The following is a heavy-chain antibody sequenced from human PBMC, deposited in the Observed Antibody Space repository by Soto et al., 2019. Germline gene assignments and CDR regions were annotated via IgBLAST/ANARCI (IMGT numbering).Heavy chain of an antibody. V-gene: IGHV4-61*01. D-gene: IGHD6-19*01. Sequence: QVQLQESGPGLVKPSETLSLTCTVSGGSVSSDFYYWSWIRQSPGKGLEWIGYIYNSGSTNYNPSLKSRVTISVDTSKNQVSLKLSSVTAADTAVYYCAGGDSSAWCDYWGQGTLVTVSS. CDR3: AGGDSSAWCDY. CDR1: GGSVSSDFYY. CDR2: IYNSGST. J-gene: IGHJ4*02.